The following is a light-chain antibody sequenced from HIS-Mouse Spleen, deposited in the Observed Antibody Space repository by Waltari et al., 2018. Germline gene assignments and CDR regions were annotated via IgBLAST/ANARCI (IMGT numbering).Light chain of an antibody. CDR2: DVS. CDR1: SSDVGGYNY. V-gene: IGLV2-14*03. Sequence: QSALTQPASVSGSPGQSITISCTGTSSDVGGYNYVSWYQQHPGKAPKLMIYDVSNRPSGVCNRFSGAKSGNTASLTISGLQAEDEADYYCSSYTSSSTVFGGGTKLTVL. J-gene: IGLJ2*01. CDR3: SSYTSSSTV.